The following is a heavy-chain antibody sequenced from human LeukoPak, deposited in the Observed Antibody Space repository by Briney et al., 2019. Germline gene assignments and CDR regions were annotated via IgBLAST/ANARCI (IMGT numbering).Heavy chain of an antibody. CDR3: AKAVNYYGSGSYFDY. J-gene: IGHJ4*02. V-gene: IGHV3-23*01. Sequence: GGSLRLSCAASGFTFSSYWMSWVRQAPGKGLEWVSAISGSGGSTYYADSVKGRFTISRDNSKNTLYLQMNSLRAEDTAVYYCAKAVNYYGSGSYFDYWGQGTLVTVSS. CDR1: GFTFSSYW. D-gene: IGHD3-10*01. CDR2: ISGSGGST.